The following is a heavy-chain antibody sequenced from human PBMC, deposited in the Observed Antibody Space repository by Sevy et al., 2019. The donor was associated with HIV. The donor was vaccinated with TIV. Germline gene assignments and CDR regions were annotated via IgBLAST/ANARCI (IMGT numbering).Heavy chain of an antibody. CDR3: ARGLASKQLRFLEWLLSAYGMDV. D-gene: IGHD3-3*01. J-gene: IGHJ6*02. Sequence: GGSLRLSCAASGFTFSSYSMNWVRQAPGKGLEWVSSISSSSSYIYYADSVKGRFTISGDNAKNSLYLQMNGLRAEDTALYYCARGLASKQLRFLEWLLSAYGMDVWGQGTTVTVSS. CDR1: GFTFSSYS. V-gene: IGHV3-21*01. CDR2: ISSSSSYI.